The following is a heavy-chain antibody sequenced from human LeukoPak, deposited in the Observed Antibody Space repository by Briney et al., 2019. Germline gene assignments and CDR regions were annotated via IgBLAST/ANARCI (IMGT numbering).Heavy chain of an antibody. J-gene: IGHJ2*01. CDR3: ARGNPLNDIAARPLRDWYFDL. CDR2: IRYDGSNK. V-gene: IGHV3-30*02. CDR1: GFTFSSYG. D-gene: IGHD6-6*01. Sequence: GGSLRLSCAASGFTFSSYGMHWVRQAPGKGLEWVAFIRYDGSNKYYADSVKGRFTISRDNSKNTLYLQMNSLRAEDTAVYYCARGNPLNDIAARPLRDWYFDLWGRGTLVTVSS.